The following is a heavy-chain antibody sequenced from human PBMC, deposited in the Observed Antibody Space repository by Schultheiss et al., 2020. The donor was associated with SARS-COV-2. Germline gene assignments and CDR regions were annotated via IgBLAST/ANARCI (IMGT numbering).Heavy chain of an antibody. D-gene: IGHD5-12*01. CDR2: IYYSGST. CDR3: ARDLYSGYDSDNYYNYGMDV. J-gene: IGHJ6*02. CDR1: GGSISSYY. V-gene: IGHV4-31*03. Sequence: SQTLSLTCTVSGGSISSYYWSWIRQHPGKGLEWIGYIYYSGSTYYNPSLKSRVTISVDTSKNQFSLKLSSVTAADTAVYYCARDLYSGYDSDNYYNYGMDVWGQGTTVTVSS.